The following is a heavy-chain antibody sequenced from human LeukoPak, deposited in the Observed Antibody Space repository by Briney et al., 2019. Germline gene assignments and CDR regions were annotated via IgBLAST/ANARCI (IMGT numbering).Heavy chain of an antibody. J-gene: IGHJ4*02. CDR3: AKDASNYYGSGSYFPGDDY. CDR1: GFTFSSYG. D-gene: IGHD3-10*01. CDR2: ISGSGGST. V-gene: IGHV3-23*01. Sequence: GGSLRLSCAASGFTFSSYGMSWVRQAPGKGLEWVSAISGSGGSTYYADSVKGRFTISRDNSKNTLYLQMNSLRAEDTAVYYCAKDASNYYGSGSYFPGDDYWGQGTLVTVSS.